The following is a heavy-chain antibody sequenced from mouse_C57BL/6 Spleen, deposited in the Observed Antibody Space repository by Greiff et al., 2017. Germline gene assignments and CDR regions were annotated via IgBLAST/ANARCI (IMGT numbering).Heavy chain of an antibody. CDR2: IYPGDGDT. CDR3: AREGSTPFAY. D-gene: IGHD1-1*01. V-gene: IGHV1-80*01. CDR1: GYAFSSYW. Sequence: VKLQESGAELVKPGASVKISCKASGYAFSSYWMNWVKQRPGKGLEWIGQIYPGDGDTNYNGKFKGKATLTADKSSSTAYMQLSSLTSEDSAVYFCAREGSTPFAYWGQGTLVTVSA. J-gene: IGHJ3*01.